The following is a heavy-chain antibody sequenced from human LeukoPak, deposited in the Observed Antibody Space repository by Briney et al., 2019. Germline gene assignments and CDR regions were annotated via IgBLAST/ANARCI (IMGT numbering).Heavy chain of an antibody. Sequence: GGSLRLSCAASGFTLSSYAMSWVRQAPGKGLEWVSAISGSRGSTYHADSVKGRFTMSRDMSKNTLYLQMNSLRVEDTAVYYCAKVFASLSYCSGGTCYFDYWGRGTLVTVSS. V-gene: IGHV3-23*01. CDR2: ISGSRGST. J-gene: IGHJ4*02. CDR3: AKVFASLSYCSGGTCYFDY. D-gene: IGHD2-15*01. CDR1: GFTLSSYA.